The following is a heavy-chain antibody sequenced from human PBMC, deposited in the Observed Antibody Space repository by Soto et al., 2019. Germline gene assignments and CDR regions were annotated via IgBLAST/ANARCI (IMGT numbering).Heavy chain of an antibody. V-gene: IGHV3-23*01. CDR3: AKDFLGSGYYFES. Sequence: EVHLLESGGGLVQPGGSLRLSCAASGFTFNNHAVGWVRQAPGKGLEWVSVISGNGDNTYYADSMKGRFTISRDNSKNTLYLQMNSLRPEDTAIYYCAKDFLGSGYYFESWGQGTLVTVSS. CDR2: ISGNGDNT. CDR1: GFTFNNHA. J-gene: IGHJ4*02. D-gene: IGHD3-3*01.